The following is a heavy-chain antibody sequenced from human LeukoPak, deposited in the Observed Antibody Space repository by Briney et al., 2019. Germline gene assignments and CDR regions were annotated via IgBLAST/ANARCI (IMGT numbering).Heavy chain of an antibody. J-gene: IGHJ3*02. D-gene: IGHD3-22*01. Sequence: SETLSLTCTVSGGSISSYYWSWIRQPPGKGLEWIGYIYDSGSTNYNPSLKSRVTISVDTSKNQFSLKLSSVTAADTAVYYCACLTTADAFDIWGQGTMVTVFS. CDR1: GGSISSYY. CDR2: IYDSGST. CDR3: ACLTTADAFDI. V-gene: IGHV4-59*01.